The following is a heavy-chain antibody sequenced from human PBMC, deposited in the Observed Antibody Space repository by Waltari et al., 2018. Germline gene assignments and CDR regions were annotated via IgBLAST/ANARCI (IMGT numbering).Heavy chain of an antibody. Sequence: QVQLQQWGAGLLKPSETLSLTCAVSGGSFSVSYWSWIRQPPGKGLEWIGEINHSGSTNYNPSLKSRVTISVDTSKNQFSLKLSSVTAADTAVYYCARRQYQLLLSWFDPWGQGTLVTVSS. V-gene: IGHV4-34*01. D-gene: IGHD2-2*01. CDR1: GGSFSVSY. J-gene: IGHJ5*02. CDR3: ARRQYQLLLSWFDP. CDR2: INHSGST.